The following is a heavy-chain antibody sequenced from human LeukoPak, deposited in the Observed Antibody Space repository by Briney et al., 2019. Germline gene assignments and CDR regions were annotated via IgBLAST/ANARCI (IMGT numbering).Heavy chain of an antibody. V-gene: IGHV3-23*01. Sequence: GGSLRLSCAASGFTFNLYAMSWVSQAPGKGLEWVSRISGSGTVTYYADSVKGRFTISRDSSKNTLYLQMNSLRAEDTAVYYCARDAGGFRSTYGMDVWGQGTTVTVSS. CDR3: ARDAGGFRSTYGMDV. J-gene: IGHJ6*02. CDR2: ISGSGTVT. CDR1: GFTFNLYA. D-gene: IGHD5-12*01.